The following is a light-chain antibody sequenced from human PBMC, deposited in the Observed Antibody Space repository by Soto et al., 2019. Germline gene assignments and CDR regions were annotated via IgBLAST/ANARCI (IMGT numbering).Light chain of an antibody. J-gene: IGLJ2*01. CDR3: AAWDDSMSGHVV. CDR2: RNN. Sequence: QSVLTQPPSASGTPGQRVTISCSGSSSNIGSNYVYWYQQLPGTATKLLIYRNNQRPSGVPDRFSGSKSVTSASLAISGLRSEDEADYYCAAWDDSMSGHVVFGGGTKLTVL. V-gene: IGLV1-47*01. CDR1: SSNIGSNY.